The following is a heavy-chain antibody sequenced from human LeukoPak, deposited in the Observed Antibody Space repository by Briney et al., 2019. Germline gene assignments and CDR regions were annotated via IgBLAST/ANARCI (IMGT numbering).Heavy chain of an antibody. CDR1: GFTFTDYW. D-gene: IGHD2-15*01. J-gene: IGHJ5*02. CDR3: ARDQGDCSGGSCYRFDP. V-gene: IGHV3-7*03. CDR2: INLDGSEQ. Sequence: GGSLRLSCAASGFTFTDYWMTWVRQAPGKGLEWVASINLDGSEQFYVDSVKGRFTISRDNAKNSLYLRMNSLRADDTAVYYCARDQGDCSGGSCYRFDPWGQGTLVTVSS.